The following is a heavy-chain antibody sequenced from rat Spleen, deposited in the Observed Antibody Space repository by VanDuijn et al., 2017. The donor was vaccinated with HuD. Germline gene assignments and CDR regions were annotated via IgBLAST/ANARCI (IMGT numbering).Heavy chain of an antibody. V-gene: IGHV5-29*01. Sequence: EVRLVESDGGLVQPGGSLKLSCAASGFTFSDYYMAWVRQAPTQGLEWVATISYDGSSTYYRDSVKGRFTISRDNAKNTQYLQMDSLRSEDTATYYCARQSTYYGYNPDYWGQGVMVTVSS. CDR1: GFTFSDYY. CDR3: ARQSTYYGYNPDY. D-gene: IGHD1-9*01. J-gene: IGHJ2*01. CDR2: ISYDGSST.